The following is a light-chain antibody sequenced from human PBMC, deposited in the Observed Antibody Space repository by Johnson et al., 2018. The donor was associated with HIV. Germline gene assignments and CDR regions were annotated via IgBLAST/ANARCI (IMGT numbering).Light chain of an antibody. CDR3: GTWHSRLSAGYV. CDR1: TSNIGSNS. V-gene: IGLV1-51*01. CDR2: NRN. Sequence: SVLTQPPSVSAAPGQKVTISCSGNTSNIGSNSVSWYQHLPGIAPKLLVYNRNKRPSGIPDRFSGSKSGTSATLGITGLQTGDEADYYCGTWHSRLSAGYVFGTGTKVTVL. J-gene: IGLJ1*01.